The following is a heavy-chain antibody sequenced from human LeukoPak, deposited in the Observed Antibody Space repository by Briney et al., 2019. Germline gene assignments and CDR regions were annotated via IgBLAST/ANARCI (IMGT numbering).Heavy chain of an antibody. D-gene: IGHD4-17*01. V-gene: IGHV4-59*08. CDR2: IYYRGST. Sequence: PSETLSLTCTVSGGSISSYYWSWIRQPPGKGLEWIGYIYYRGSTNYNPSLKSRVTISVHTSKNQFSLKLSSVTAADTAVYYCARRDYYGDYYDYWGQGTLVTVSS. CDR3: ARRDYYGDYYDY. J-gene: IGHJ4*02. CDR1: GGSISSYY.